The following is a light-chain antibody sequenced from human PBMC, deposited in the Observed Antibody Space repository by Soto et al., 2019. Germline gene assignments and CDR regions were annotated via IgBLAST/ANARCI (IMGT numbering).Light chain of an antibody. Sequence: EIVLTQSPATLSLSPGERATLFCRASQSVSSYLAWYQQKPGQAPRLLIYDASNRATGIPARFSGSGSGTDFTLTISSLDSEDFAVYYCQQRSNWPPWTFGQGTKVEIK. V-gene: IGKV3-11*01. J-gene: IGKJ1*01. CDR2: DAS. CDR3: QQRSNWPPWT. CDR1: QSVSSY.